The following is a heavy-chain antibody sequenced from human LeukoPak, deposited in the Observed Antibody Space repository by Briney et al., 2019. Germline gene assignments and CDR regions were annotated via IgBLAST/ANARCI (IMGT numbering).Heavy chain of an antibody. CDR2: ISGSARST. J-gene: IGHJ4*02. D-gene: IGHD2-8*01. V-gene: IGHV3-23*01. CDR3: AKAYCTNGVCNLCY. Sequence: GGSLRLSCAASGFTFSSYAMSWVRQAPGKGLEWVSTISGSARSTYYADSVKGRLIISRDNSKNTLYLQMNSLRTEDTAVYYCAKAYCTNGVCNLCYWDQGTLVTVSS. CDR1: GFTFSSYA.